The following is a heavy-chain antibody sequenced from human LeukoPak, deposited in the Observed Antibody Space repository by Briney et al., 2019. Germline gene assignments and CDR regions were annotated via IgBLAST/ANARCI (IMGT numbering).Heavy chain of an antibody. J-gene: IGHJ4*02. CDR1: GGSLSGHY. Sequence: SETLSLTCTVGGGSLSGHYWGWIRQPPGKGLELVGHIYYAGTTFYNPSLNSRVTITLDTSRNQFSLRLTSVIAADTAVYYCARFSWGCSTASCYLTNWGQGALVTVSS. V-gene: IGHV4-59*11. D-gene: IGHD2-2*01. CDR2: IYYAGTT. CDR3: ARFSWGCSTASCYLTN.